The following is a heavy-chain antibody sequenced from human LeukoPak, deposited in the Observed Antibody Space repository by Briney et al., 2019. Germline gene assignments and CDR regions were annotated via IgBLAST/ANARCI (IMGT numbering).Heavy chain of an antibody. CDR3: AKDRGRPRVATTLYYFDY. V-gene: IGHV3-33*06. CDR1: RFTFSGYG. J-gene: IGHJ4*02. CDR2: ILYDGSNQ. Sequence: GRSLRLSCAASRFTFSGYGMHWVRQAPGKGLEWVAVILYDGSNQYYADSVKGRFTISRDNSKNTLYLQMNSLRAEDTAVYYCAKDRGRPRVATTLYYFDYWGQGTLVTVSS. D-gene: IGHD5-12*01.